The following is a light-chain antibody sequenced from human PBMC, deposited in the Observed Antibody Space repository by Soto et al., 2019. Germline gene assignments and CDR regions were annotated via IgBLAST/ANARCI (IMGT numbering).Light chain of an antibody. Sequence: QSVLTQPPSVCGAPGQRVTISCTGSSSNIGAGYHVHWYQQLPGTAPKLLIYGNSNRPSGVPDRFSGSKSGTSASLAITGLQAEDEADYYCQSYDNSLSGFWVFGGGTKVTVL. CDR1: SSNIGAGYH. CDR2: GNS. J-gene: IGLJ3*02. V-gene: IGLV1-40*01. CDR3: QSYDNSLSGFWV.